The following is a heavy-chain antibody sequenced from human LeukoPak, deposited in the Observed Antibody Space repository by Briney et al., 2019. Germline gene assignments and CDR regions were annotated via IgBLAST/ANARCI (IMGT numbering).Heavy chain of an antibody. V-gene: IGHV4-59*08. Sequence: SETLSLTCTVSGGSISSYYWSWIRQPPGKGLEWIGYIYYSGSTNYNPSLKSRVTISVDTSKNQFSLKLNSVTAADTAVYYCARHIGYSGYDRYYYYGMDVWGQGTTVTVS. D-gene: IGHD5-12*01. CDR1: GGSISSYY. J-gene: IGHJ6*02. CDR2: IYYSGST. CDR3: ARHIGYSGYDRYYYYGMDV.